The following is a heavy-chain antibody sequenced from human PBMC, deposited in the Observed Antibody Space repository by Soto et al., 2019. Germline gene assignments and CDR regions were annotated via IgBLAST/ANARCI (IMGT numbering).Heavy chain of an antibody. J-gene: IGHJ4*02. Sequence: EVQLVESGGGLVQPGGSLKLSCAASGFTFSGSAMHWVRQASGTGLEWVGRIRSKPNRYATAYAASVKGRFTISRDDSMNAAYLRMNSLKTEDTAVYYCTRDQWKGYWGQGTLVTFSS. CDR2: IRSKPNRYAT. D-gene: IGHD1-1*01. V-gene: IGHV3-73*01. CDR3: TRDQWKGY. CDR1: GFTFSGSA.